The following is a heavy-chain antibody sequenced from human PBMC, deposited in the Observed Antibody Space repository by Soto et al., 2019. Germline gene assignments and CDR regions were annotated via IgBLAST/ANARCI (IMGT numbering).Heavy chain of an antibody. V-gene: IGHV1-18*01. CDR2: ISAYNGNT. D-gene: IGHD2-2*01. CDR1: GYTFTSYG. CDR3: ASVCSTSCYGDAFDI. J-gene: IGHJ3*02. Sequence: QVQLVQSGAEVKKPGASVKVSCQASGYTFTSYGISWVRQAPGQGREWMGWISAYNGNTNYAQKLQGRDTMTTDTSTSTAYMELRSLRSDDTAVYYCASVCSTSCYGDAFDIWGQGTMVTVSS.